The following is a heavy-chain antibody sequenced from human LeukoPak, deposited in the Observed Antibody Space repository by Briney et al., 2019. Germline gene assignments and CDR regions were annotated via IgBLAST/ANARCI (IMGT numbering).Heavy chain of an antibody. V-gene: IGHV3-7*05. Sequence: GGSLRLSCAASGFTFSTYYMTWVRQAPGKGLEWVAYIKPDGNEKYYVDSVKGRFTTSRDNAKNSLYLQMSSLRTDDTAVYYCARGTYYYLYWGQGTLVTVSS. CDR3: ARGTYYYLY. CDR2: IKPDGNEK. J-gene: IGHJ4*02. CDR1: GFTFSTYY.